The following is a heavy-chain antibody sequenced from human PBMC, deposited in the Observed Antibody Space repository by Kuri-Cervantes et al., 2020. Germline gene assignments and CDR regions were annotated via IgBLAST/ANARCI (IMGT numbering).Heavy chain of an antibody. CDR3: ARGDLAVAGTGLGY. J-gene: IGHJ4*02. V-gene: IGHV1-69*05. D-gene: IGHD6-19*01. Sequence: SVKVSCKASGGTFSSFGITWVRQAPGQGLELMGGIIPFFATAKYTQKFQGRVTITTDESTSTAYMELSSLRSEDTAVYYCARGDLAVAGTGLGYWGQGTLVTVSS. CDR1: GGTFSSFG. CDR2: IIPFFATA.